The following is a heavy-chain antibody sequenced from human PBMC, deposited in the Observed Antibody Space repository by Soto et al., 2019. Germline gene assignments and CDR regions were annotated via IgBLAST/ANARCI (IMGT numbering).Heavy chain of an antibody. Sequence: GASVKVSCKASGGTFSSYAISWVRQAPGQGLEWMGGIVPIFGTANYAQKFQGRVTITADESTSTAYMELSSLRSEDTAVYYCARDPTTYSNYDILTGFDPWGQGTLVTVSS. CDR2: IVPIFGTA. D-gene: IGHD4-4*01. CDR3: ARDPTTYSNYDILTGFDP. V-gene: IGHV1-69*13. CDR1: GGTFSSYA. J-gene: IGHJ5*02.